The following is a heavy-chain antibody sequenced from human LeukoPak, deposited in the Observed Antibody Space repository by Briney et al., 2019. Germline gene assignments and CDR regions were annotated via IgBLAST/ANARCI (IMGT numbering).Heavy chain of an antibody. CDR2: ISSSGSTI. CDR3: ARIYCSSTSCPFYYYYMDV. V-gene: IGHV3-11*04. D-gene: IGHD2-2*01. J-gene: IGHJ6*03. CDR1: GFAFSDYY. Sequence: PGGSLRLSCAASGFAFSDYYMSWIRQAPGRGLEWVSYISSSGSTIYYADSVTGRFTISRDNAKNSLYLQMNSLRAEDTAVYYCARIYCSSTSCPFYYYYMDVWGKGTTVTVSS.